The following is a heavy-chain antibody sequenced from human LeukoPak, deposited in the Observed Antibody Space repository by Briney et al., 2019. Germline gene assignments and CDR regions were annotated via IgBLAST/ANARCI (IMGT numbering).Heavy chain of an antibody. J-gene: IGHJ4*02. Sequence: SQTLSLTCAISGDSVSSDSVAWNWIRQSPSRGLEWLGRTYRRSNWFHDYAESVKGRISINPDTSKNQFSLQLNSVTPDDTAIYYCARGTNRESPPIRWGQGTLVTVSS. CDR1: GDSVSSDSVA. V-gene: IGHV6-1*01. CDR2: TYRRSNWFH. D-gene: IGHD1-7*01. CDR3: ARGTNRESPPIR.